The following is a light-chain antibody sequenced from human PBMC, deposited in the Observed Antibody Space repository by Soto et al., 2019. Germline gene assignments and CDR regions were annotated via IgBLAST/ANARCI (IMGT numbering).Light chain of an antibody. CDR3: HQYHYWPYT. Sequence: VLTQSPATLSVSPGERVTLSCRASQSVSSLLAWYQQKPGQAPRLRIYSTSTRATGIPARFSGSGSGTEFTRTISSLHSEEFEIYYCHQYHYWPYTFSQGTNLEIK. CDR1: QSVSSL. J-gene: IGKJ2*01. V-gene: IGKV3-15*01. CDR2: STS.